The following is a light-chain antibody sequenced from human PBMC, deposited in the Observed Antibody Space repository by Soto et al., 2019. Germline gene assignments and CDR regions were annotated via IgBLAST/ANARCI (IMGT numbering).Light chain of an antibody. Sequence: EIVMTQSPATLSVSPGEGATLSCRASQSVGSDLAWYQQRPGQAPRLLIYGASNRATGFPARFSGSGSGTDFTLTISSLQSEDLAVYFCQKYNNWPITFGGGTKVEIK. CDR1: QSVGSD. J-gene: IGKJ4*01. CDR2: GAS. V-gene: IGKV3-15*01. CDR3: QKYNNWPIT.